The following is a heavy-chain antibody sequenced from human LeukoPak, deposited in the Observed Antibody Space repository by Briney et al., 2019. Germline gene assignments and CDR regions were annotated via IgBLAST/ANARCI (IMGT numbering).Heavy chain of an antibody. CDR2: IYYSGST. D-gene: IGHD3-9*01. CDR3: ARGTYYDILTGYPFDY. Sequence: SETLSLTCTVSGGSISSSSYYWGWIRQPPGKGLEWIGSIYYSGSTYSNPSLKSRVTISVDTSKNQFSLKLSSVTAADTAVYYCARGTYYDILTGYPFDYWGQGTLVTVSS. CDR1: GGSISSSSYY. V-gene: IGHV4-39*01. J-gene: IGHJ4*02.